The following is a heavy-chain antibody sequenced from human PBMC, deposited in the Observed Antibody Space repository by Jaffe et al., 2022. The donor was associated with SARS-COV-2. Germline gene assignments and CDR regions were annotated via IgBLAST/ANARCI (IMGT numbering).Heavy chain of an antibody. CDR2: IRLDGST. V-gene: IGHV3-33*01. D-gene: IGHD6-13*01. CDR1: GSTFSTYA. J-gene: IGHJ4*02. CDR3: ATQKYSGGWFQVNF. Sequence: QVQVVESGGGVVQPGRSLRLSCVVSGSTFSTYAIHWVRRGPGKGLEWVAIIRLDGSTFFADSVKGRFTISRDNSKNTVYLQMNSLRAEDTGVYYCATQKYSGGWFQVNFWGQGTLVTVSS.